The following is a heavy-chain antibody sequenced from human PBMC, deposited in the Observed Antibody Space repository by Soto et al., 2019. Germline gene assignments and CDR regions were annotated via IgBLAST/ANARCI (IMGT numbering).Heavy chain of an antibody. CDR3: ARYAPGDTVMDDAFYI. CDR2: ISAYNGNT. V-gene: IGHV1-18*01. J-gene: IGHJ3*02. D-gene: IGHD5-18*01. Sequence: ASVKVSCKASGYTFTSYGISWVRQAPGQGLEWMGWISAYNGNTNYAQKLQGRVTMTTDTSTSTAYMELSSLRSEDTAVYYCARYAPGDTVMDDAFYIWGQGTMVTVSS. CDR1: GYTFTSYG.